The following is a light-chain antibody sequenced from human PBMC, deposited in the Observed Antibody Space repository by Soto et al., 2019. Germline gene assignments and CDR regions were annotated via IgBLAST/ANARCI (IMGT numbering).Light chain of an antibody. CDR1: QVISTS. Sequence: DIQLTQSPSLLSQSIGESVTITCRASQVISTSLAWYQVKPGKAPKLLIYAASTLESGVPSRFSATVSGTEFSLTITSLQPEDFATYYCQQLFNSPITFGQGTRLEIK. V-gene: IGKV1-9*01. J-gene: IGKJ5*01. CDR2: AAS. CDR3: QQLFNSPIT.